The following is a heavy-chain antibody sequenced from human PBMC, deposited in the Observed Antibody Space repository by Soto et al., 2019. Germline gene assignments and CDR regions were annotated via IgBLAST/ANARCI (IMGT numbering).Heavy chain of an antibody. D-gene: IGHD3-10*01. CDR3: ARSGDYYYYYMDV. Sequence: KFQGRVTITRDTSASTAYMELSSLRSEDTAVYYCARSGDYYYYYMDVWGKGTTVTVSS. J-gene: IGHJ6*03. V-gene: IGHV1-3*01.